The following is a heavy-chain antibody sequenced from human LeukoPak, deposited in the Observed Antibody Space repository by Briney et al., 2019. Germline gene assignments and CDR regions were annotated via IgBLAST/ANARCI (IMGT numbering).Heavy chain of an antibody. CDR2: LYSGGAA. CDR1: GFTVRDNY. CDR3: ARDPYGNPFKYYYGMDV. Sequence: GGSLRLSCAVSGFTVRDNYLNWVRQTPGKGLECVSVLYSGGAAYYADSVKGRFTISRDNAKNSLYLQMNSLRAEDTAVYYCARDPYGNPFKYYYGMDVWGQGTTVTVSS. J-gene: IGHJ6*02. V-gene: IGHV3-53*01. D-gene: IGHD4-11*01.